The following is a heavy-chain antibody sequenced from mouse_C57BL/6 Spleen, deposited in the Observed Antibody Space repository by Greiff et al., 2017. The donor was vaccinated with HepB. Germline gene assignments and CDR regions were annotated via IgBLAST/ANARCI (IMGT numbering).Heavy chain of an antibody. V-gene: IGHV1-75*01. Sequence: VQLQQSGPELVKPGASVKISCKASGYTFTDYYINWVKQRPGQGLEWIGCIFPGSGSTYYNEKFKGKATLTVDKSSSTAYMLLSSLTSEDSAVYFCAREEGLRHSNYVRGAMDYWGQGTSVTVSS. J-gene: IGHJ4*01. D-gene: IGHD2-5*01. CDR1: GYTFTDYY. CDR2: IFPGSGST. CDR3: AREEGLRHSNYVRGAMDY.